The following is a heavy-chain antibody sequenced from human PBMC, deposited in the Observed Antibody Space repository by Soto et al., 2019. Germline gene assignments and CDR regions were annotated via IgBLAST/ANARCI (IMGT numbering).Heavy chain of an antibody. CDR3: VVRGNSGGSYDP. D-gene: IGHD2-15*01. V-gene: IGHV3-64D*09. Sequence: GGSLRLSCSASGFTFRSYAMHWVRQTPEKGLAYVSSINTNGDNTYYSDSVKGRFTISRDNSKNTLYLQMNDLKTEDTAVYYYVVRGNSGGSYDPWGQGTLVTVSS. J-gene: IGHJ5*02. CDR2: INTNGDNT. CDR1: GFTFRSYA.